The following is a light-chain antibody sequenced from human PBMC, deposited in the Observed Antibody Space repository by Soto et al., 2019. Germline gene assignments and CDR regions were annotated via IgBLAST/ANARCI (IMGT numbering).Light chain of an antibody. V-gene: IGLV2-23*01. CDR1: NSCVESYNL. CDR2: EGN. J-gene: IGLJ2*01. Sequence: QSALSQPGSVSGSPGQSITLSCTRTNSCVESYNLVSWYQHHPGKAPKLIFYEGNQRPSGVSDRFSGSKSGNTASLTISGLQAEDEADYYCSSYAGAVVFGGGTKVTVL. CDR3: SSYAGAVV.